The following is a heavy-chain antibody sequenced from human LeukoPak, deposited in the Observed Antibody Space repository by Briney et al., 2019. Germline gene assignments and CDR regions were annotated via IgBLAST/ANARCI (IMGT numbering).Heavy chain of an antibody. Sequence: ASVKVSCKASGGTFSSYAISWVRQAPGQGLEWMGGIIPIFGTANYAQKFQGRVTITRDTSASTAYMELSSLRSEDMAVYYCARDSGTNYYDSSGYDSSYYYMDVWGKGTTVTVSS. CDR3: ARDSGTNYYDSSGYDSSYYYMDV. J-gene: IGHJ6*03. D-gene: IGHD3-22*01. CDR1: GGTFSSYA. V-gene: IGHV1-69*05. CDR2: IIPIFGTA.